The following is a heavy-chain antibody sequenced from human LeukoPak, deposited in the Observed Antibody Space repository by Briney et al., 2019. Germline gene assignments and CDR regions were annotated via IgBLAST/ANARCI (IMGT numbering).Heavy chain of an antibody. CDR2: ISWHSGSI. D-gene: IGHD3-22*01. J-gene: IGHJ4*02. Sequence: GGSLRLSCAASGFTFHDYAMHWVRQAPGKGLEWVSGISWHSGSIGYADSVKGRFTISRDNAKNSLYLQMNSLRAEDTALYYCAKDTWDSSGYLSLWGQGTLVTVSS. CDR3: AKDTWDSSGYLSL. CDR1: GFTFHDYA. V-gene: IGHV3-9*01.